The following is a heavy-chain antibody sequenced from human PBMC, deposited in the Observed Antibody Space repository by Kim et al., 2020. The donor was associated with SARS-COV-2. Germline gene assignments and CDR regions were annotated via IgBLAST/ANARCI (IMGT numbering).Heavy chain of an antibody. CDR3: ARIVDTAGGWVYCSGGSCSDY. V-gene: IGHV5-10-1*01. CDR1: GYSFTSYW. Sequence: GESLKISCKGSGYSFTSYWISWVRQMPGKGLEWMGRIDPSDSYTNYSPSFQGHVTISADKSISTAYLQWSSLKASDTAMYYCARIVDTAGGWVYCSGGSCSDYWGQGTLVTVSS. D-gene: IGHD2-15*01. CDR2: IDPSDSYT. J-gene: IGHJ4*02.